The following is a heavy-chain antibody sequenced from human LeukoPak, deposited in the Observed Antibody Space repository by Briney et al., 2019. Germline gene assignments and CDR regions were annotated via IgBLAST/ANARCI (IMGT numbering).Heavy chain of an antibody. J-gene: IGHJ5*02. D-gene: IGHD6-13*01. CDR1: GYTFTGYY. Sequence: GASVKVSCKASGYTFTGYYMHWVRQAPGQGLEWMGWINSDTAVTNYAQNFQGRVTLTRDTSISTAYMELSRLRSDDTAVYYCARRARIAAAGTHWFDPWGQGTLVTVSS. V-gene: IGHV1-2*02. CDR3: ARRARIAAAGTHWFDP. CDR2: INSDTAVT.